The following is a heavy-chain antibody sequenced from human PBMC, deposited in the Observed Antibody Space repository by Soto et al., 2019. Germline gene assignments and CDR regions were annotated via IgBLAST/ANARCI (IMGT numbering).Heavy chain of an antibody. CDR1: GYTFTSYD. CDR3: ARGETFDP. Sequence: QVQLVQSGAEVKKPGASVKVSCKSSGYTFTSYDINWVRQATGQGLEWMGWMNCDSGNTGFAPNFQGRVSMTRDSSSNTAYMELSSLRSDDTAIYYCARGETFDPWGKGTLVTVSS. J-gene: IGHJ5*02. V-gene: IGHV1-8*01. CDR2: MNCDSGNT.